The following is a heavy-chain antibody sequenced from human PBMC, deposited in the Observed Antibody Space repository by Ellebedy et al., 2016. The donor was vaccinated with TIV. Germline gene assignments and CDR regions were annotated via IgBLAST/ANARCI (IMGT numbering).Heavy chain of an antibody. CDR1: RFTFSAYW. D-gene: IGHD1-26*01. V-gene: IGHV3-30*03. J-gene: IGHJ4*02. Sequence: GGSLRLSCAASRFTFSAYWMSWVRQAPGKGLAWVAVISYDGSNKDYADSVKGRFTVSRDGSKNTLYLEMNSPRLDDTAVYYCARAGEKWELNYWGQGALVTVSS. CDR2: ISYDGSNK. CDR3: ARAGEKWELNY.